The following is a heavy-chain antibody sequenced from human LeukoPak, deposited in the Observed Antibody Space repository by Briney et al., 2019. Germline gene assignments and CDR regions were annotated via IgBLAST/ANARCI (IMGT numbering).Heavy chain of an antibody. CDR1: GGSISSGGYS. J-gene: IGHJ4*02. V-gene: IGHV4-30-2*01. CDR2: IYHSGST. CDR3: ARGTYGDYTFYY. D-gene: IGHD4-17*01. Sequence: SETLSLTCAVSGGSISSGGYSWSWLRQPPGTGLEWIGYIYHSGSTYYNPSLKSRVTISVDRSKNQFSLKLSSVTAADTAVYYCARGTYGDYTFYYWGQGTLITVSS.